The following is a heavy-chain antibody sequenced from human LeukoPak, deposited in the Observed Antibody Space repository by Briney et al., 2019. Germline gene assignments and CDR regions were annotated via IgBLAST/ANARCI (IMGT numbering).Heavy chain of an antibody. D-gene: IGHD3-10*01. CDR3: ARIITMHSSAYAFDI. Sequence: SETLSLTCTVSGGSISSGRYYWSWIRQPAGKGLEWIGRIYISGSTNYNTSLKNRVTISVDTSKNQFSLKLSSVTAADTAVYYCARIITMHSSAYAFDIWGQGTMVTVSS. CDR2: IYISGST. J-gene: IGHJ3*02. CDR1: GGSISSGRYY. V-gene: IGHV4-61*02.